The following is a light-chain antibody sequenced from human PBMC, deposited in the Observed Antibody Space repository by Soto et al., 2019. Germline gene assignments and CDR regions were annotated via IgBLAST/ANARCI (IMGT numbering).Light chain of an antibody. CDR2: GAS. V-gene: IGKV3-20*01. Sequence: EIVLTQSPDTLSLSPGERVTLSSRASQSVSSSYLAWYQQKPGQAPRLLIYGASSRATGIPDRFSGSGSGTEFTLTISRLEPEDFAVYYCQQYGSSQYTFGQGTKLEI. J-gene: IGKJ2*01. CDR1: QSVSSSY. CDR3: QQYGSSQYT.